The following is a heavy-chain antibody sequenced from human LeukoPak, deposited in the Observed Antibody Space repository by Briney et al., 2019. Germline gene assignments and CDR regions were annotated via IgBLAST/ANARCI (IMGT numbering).Heavy chain of an antibody. V-gene: IGHV4-39*01. CDR1: GGSISSSSAY. D-gene: IGHD3-10*01. Sequence: SETLSLTCTVSGGSISSSSAYWGWIRQPPGKGLKWIGSIYYSKNTYYNPSLKSRVTISADTSKNQFPLTLGSVSATDTAVYYCARHKPTGSYPLEFWGQGTLVTVSS. CDR3: ARHKPTGSYPLEF. CDR2: IYYSKNT. J-gene: IGHJ4*02.